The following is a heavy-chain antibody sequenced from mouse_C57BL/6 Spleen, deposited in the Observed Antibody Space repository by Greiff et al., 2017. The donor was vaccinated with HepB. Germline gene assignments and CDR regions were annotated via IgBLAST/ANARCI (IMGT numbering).Heavy chain of an antibody. V-gene: IGHV1-61*01. CDR2: IYPSDSET. J-gene: IGHJ2*01. CDR3: ARGWDYYLYYFDY. D-gene: IGHD1-1*01. Sequence: QVQLQQPGAELVRPGSSVKLSCKASGYTFTSYWMDWVKQRPGQGLEWIGNIYPSDSETHYNQKFKDKATLTVDKSSSTAYMQRSSLTSEDSAVYYCARGWDYYLYYFDYWGQGTTLTVSS. CDR1: GYTFTSYW.